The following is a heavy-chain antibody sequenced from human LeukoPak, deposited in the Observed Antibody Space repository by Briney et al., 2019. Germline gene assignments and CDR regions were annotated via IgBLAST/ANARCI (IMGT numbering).Heavy chain of an antibody. CDR3: TKRGVVIRVILVGFHKEAYYFDS. CDR2: ISDSGGGT. J-gene: IGHJ4*02. Sequence: GGSLRLSCAVSGITLSNYGMSWVRQAPGKGLEWVAGISDSGGGTNYADSVKGRFTISRDNPKNTLYLQMNSLRAEDTAVYFCTKRGVVIRVILVGFHKEAYYFDSWGQGALVTVSS. V-gene: IGHV3-23*01. D-gene: IGHD3-22*01. CDR1: GITLSNYG.